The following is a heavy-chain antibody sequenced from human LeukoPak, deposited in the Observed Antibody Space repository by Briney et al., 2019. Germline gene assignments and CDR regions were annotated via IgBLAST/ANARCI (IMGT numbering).Heavy chain of an antibody. J-gene: IGHJ5*02. D-gene: IGHD3-22*01. CDR3: ARYYYDSSGYYYSWFDP. V-gene: IGHV4-4*07. CDR1: GGSISSYY. Sequence: SETLSLTCTVSGGSISSYYWSWIRQPAGKGLEWIGRIYTSGSTNYNLSLKSRVTMSVDTSKNQFSLKLSSVTAADTAVYYCARYYYDSSGYYYSWFDPWGQGTLVTVSS. CDR2: IYTSGST.